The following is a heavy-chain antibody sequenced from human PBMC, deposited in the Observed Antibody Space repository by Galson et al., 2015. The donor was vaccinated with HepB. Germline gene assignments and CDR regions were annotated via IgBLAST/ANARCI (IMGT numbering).Heavy chain of an antibody. J-gene: IGHJ6*02. Sequence: SVKVSCKASGGTFSSYAISWVRQAPGQGLEWMGGIIPIFGTANYAQKFQGRVTITADESTSTAYMELSSLRSEDTAVYYCARDSGATVTTRFVKSDPLYGMDVWGQGTTVTVSS. CDR1: GGTFSSYA. D-gene: IGHD4-17*01. CDR2: IIPIFGTA. V-gene: IGHV1-69*13. CDR3: ARDSGATVTTRFVKSDPLYGMDV.